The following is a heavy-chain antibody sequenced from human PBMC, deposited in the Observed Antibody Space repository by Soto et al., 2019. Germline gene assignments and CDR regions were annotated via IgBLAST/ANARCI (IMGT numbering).Heavy chain of an antibody. J-gene: IGHJ5*02. Sequence: SETLSLTCTVSGGSISSYYWSWIRQPPGKGLEWIGYIYYSGSTNYNPSLKSRLTITKDTSKNQVVLTMTNMDPVDTATYYCAHSWSGLPHWFDPWGQGTLVTVSS. CDR1: GGSISSYY. D-gene: IGHD3-3*01. V-gene: IGHV4-59*01. CDR2: IYYSGST. CDR3: AHSWSGLPHWFDP.